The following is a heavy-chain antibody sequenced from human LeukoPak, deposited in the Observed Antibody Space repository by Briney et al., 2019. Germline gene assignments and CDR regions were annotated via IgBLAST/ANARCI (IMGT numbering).Heavy chain of an antibody. D-gene: IGHD3-3*01. V-gene: IGHV5-51*01. CDR1: GYIFTSYW. CDR2: IYPGESDT. Sequence: GRALEISCQGSGYIFTSYWIGGVRQLPGKGGEWMGSIYPGESDTRYSPAFQGQVTISADKYISTASLEWRSPKGSGTAMYYCATHSPYDFWSGYYYHYYYYMYVWGKGTTVTVSS. J-gene: IGHJ6*03. CDR3: ATHSPYDFWSGYYYHYYYYMYV.